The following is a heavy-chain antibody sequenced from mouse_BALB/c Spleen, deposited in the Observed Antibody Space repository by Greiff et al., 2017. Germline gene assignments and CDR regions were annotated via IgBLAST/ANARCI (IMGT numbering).Heavy chain of an antibody. Sequence: EVKLVESGGGLVKPGGSLKLSCAASGFTFSSYAMSWVRQTPEKRLEWVASISSGGSTYYPDSVKGRFTISRDNARNILYLQMSSLRSEDTAMYYCARVDYDQFDYWGQGTTLTVSS. CDR1: GFTFSSYA. CDR3: ARVDYDQFDY. CDR2: ISSGGST. J-gene: IGHJ2*01. D-gene: IGHD2-4*01. V-gene: IGHV5-6-5*01.